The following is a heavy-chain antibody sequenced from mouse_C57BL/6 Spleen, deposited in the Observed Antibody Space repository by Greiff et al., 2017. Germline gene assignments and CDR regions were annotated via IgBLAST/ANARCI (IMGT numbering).Heavy chain of an antibody. V-gene: IGHV3-6*01. D-gene: IGHD1-1*01. J-gene: IGHJ2*01. CDR1: GYSITSGYY. CDR3: ARDNYGSSPYFDY. Sequence: EVKLMESGPGLVKPSQSLSLTCSVTGYSITSGYYWNWIRQFPGNKLEWMGYISYDGSNNYNPSLKNRISITRDTSKNQFFLKLNSVTTEDTATYYCARDNYGSSPYFDYWGQGTTLTVSS. CDR2: ISYDGSN.